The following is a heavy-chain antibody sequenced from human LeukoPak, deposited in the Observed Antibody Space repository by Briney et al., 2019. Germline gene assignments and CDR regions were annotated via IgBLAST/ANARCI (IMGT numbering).Heavy chain of an antibody. V-gene: IGHV3-48*03. J-gene: IGHJ3*02. D-gene: IGHD6-13*01. CDR3: ARGSSSWYGDAFDI. CDR1: GFTYSSYE. CDR2: ISSSGSTI. Sequence: PGGSLRLSCAASGFTYSSYEMNWVRQAPGKGLEWVSYISSSGSTIYYADSVKGRFTISRDNAKNSLYLQMNSLRAEDTAVYYCARGSSSWYGDAFDIWGQGTMVTVSS.